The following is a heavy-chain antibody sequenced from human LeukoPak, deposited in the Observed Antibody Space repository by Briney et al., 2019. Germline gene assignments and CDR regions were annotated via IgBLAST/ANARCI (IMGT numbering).Heavy chain of an antibody. CDR3: GGLSYNGH. D-gene: IGHD2-8*01. CDR1: GFTFSSYW. Sequence: GGSLRLTCAASGFTFSSYWMHWVGQAPGKGLEWVGRIGNKANSYITEYAASVKGRFTISRDDSKNSLYLQMNSLKTEDTAVYYCGGLSYNGHWGQGTLVTVSS. V-gene: IGHV3-72*01. CDR2: IGNKANSYIT. J-gene: IGHJ4*02.